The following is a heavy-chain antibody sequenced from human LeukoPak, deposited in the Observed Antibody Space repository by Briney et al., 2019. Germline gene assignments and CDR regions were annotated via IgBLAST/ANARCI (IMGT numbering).Heavy chain of an antibody. V-gene: IGHV6-1*01. Sequence: SQTLSLTCAISGDSVSSNSAAWNWIRQSPSRGLEWLGRTYYRSKWYNDYAVSVKSRITINPDTSKNQFSLQLNSVTPEDTAVYYCARDSPVYSYGAPYYFDYWGQGTLVTVSS. D-gene: IGHD5-18*01. CDR3: ARDSPVYSYGAPYYFDY. CDR1: GDSVSSNSAA. J-gene: IGHJ4*02. CDR2: TYYRSKWYN.